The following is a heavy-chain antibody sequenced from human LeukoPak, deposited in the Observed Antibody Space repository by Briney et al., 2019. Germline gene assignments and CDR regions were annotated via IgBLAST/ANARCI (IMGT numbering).Heavy chain of an antibody. CDR1: AFIFSSYS. CDR2: ISSSSTYI. V-gene: IGHV3-21*01. D-gene: IGHD6-19*01. Sequence: GGSLRLSCAASAFIFSSYSMTWVRQAPGKGLEWVSSISSSSTYIYYADSVKGRFTISRDNAKNSLYLQMNSLRAEDTAVYYCARGSVAGTRGLSEFDYWGQGTLVTVSS. CDR3: ARGSVAGTRGLSEFDY. J-gene: IGHJ4*02.